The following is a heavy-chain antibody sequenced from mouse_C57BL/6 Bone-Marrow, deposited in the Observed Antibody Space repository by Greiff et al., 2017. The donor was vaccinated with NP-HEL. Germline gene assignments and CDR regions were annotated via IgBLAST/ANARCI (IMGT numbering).Heavy chain of an antibody. Sequence: DVKLVESGGDLVKPGGSLKLSCAASGFTFSSYGMSWVRQTPDKRLEWVATISSGGSYTYYPDSVKGRFTISRDNAKNTLYLQMSSLKSKDTAMYYCASPFYYYGSSPFDYWGQGTTLTVSS. CDR1: GFTFSSYG. V-gene: IGHV5-6*02. CDR2: ISSGGSYT. CDR3: ASPFYYYGSSPFDY. D-gene: IGHD1-1*01. J-gene: IGHJ2*01.